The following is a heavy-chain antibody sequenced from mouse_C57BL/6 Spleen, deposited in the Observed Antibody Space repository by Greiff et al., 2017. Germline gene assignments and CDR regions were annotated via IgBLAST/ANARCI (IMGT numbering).Heavy chain of an antibody. CDR3: TGGVLRKVPWYFDV. V-gene: IGHV6-3*01. D-gene: IGHD1-1*01. Sequence: EVKVVESGGGLVQPGGSMKLSCVASGFTFSNYWMNWVRQSPEKGLEWVAQIRLKSDNYATHYAESVKGRFTISRDDSKSSVYLQMNNLRAEDTGIYYCTGGVLRKVPWYFDVWGTGTTVTVSS. J-gene: IGHJ1*03. CDR1: GFTFSNYW. CDR2: IRLKSDNYAT.